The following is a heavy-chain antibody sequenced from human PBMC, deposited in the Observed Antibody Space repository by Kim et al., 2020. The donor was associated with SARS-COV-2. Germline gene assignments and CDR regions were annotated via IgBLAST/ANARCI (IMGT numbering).Heavy chain of an antibody. CDR3: ARILADYDYDFWSGSSKYYFDY. D-gene: IGHD3-3*01. CDR1: GYTFTSYD. V-gene: IGHV1-8*01. CDR2: MNPNSGNT. Sequence: ASVKVSCKASGYTFTSYDINWVRQATGQGLEWMGWMNPNSGNTGYAQKFQGRVTMTRNTSISTAYMELSSLRSEDTAVYYCARILADYDYDFWSGSSKYYFDYWGQGTLVTVSS. J-gene: IGHJ4*02.